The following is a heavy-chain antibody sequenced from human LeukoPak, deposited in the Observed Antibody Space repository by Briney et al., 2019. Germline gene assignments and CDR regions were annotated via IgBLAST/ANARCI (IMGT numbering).Heavy chain of an antibody. J-gene: IGHJ4*02. CDR1: GFTFSSYE. Sequence: GGSLRLSCAVSGFTFSSYEMNWVRQAPGKGLEWVSYISSAATTIYYADSVKGRFAISRDNAKNSLCLQMNGLTAEDTAVYFCARGTYDFWTGYYVDYWGQGTLVTVSS. CDR3: ARGTYDFWTGYYVDY. V-gene: IGHV3-48*03. D-gene: IGHD3-3*01. CDR2: ISSAATTI.